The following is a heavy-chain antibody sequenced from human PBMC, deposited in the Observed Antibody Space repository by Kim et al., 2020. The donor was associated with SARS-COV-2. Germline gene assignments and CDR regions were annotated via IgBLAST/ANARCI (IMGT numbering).Heavy chain of an antibody. J-gene: IGHJ4*02. CDR2: FYYSGGT. Sequence: SETLSLTCNVSGVSTRRYYWSWIRQPPGKGLEWIGSFYYSGGTNYLPSLKSRVTISVVTSTNQFSLKLSSVTAADTAVYFCARHDDYAEPFDIWGQGILV. CDR3: ARHDDYAEPFDI. V-gene: IGHV4-59*08. CDR1: GVSTRRYY. D-gene: IGHD3-16*01.